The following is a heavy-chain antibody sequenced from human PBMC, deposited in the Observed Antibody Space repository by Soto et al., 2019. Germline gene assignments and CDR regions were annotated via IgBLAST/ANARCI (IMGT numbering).Heavy chain of an antibody. J-gene: IGHJ4*02. CDR1: GFTFSNFV. V-gene: IGHV3-30*04. CDR3: ARERAIAATGIFYY. D-gene: IGHD6-13*01. CDR2: TSYDGKNK. Sequence: QVQLVESGGGVVQPGGSLRLSCAASGFTFSNFVMHWVRQAPGKGLEWVAATSYDGKNKDHADSVKGRFTISRDNSKNTLYLQMHSLRHEDTAVYFWARERAIAATGIFYYWGQGTLVTVSS.